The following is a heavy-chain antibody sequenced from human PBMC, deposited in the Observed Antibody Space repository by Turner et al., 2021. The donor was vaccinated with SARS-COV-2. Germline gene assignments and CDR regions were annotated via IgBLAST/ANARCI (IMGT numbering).Heavy chain of an antibody. CDR3: ARWDNYYDSSGYYPDAFDI. J-gene: IGHJ3*02. CDR2: ISSSSSYI. D-gene: IGHD3-22*01. CDR1: GFTFSIYS. Sequence: EVQLVESGGVLGKQGWYLRLSYAASGFTFSIYSMNWVRQVPVKGLEWVSSISSSSSYIDYADSLKGRFTIARDNAKTSLYLQMNILIAEDTSVYYCARWDNYYDSSGYYPDAFDIWGQGTMVTVSS. V-gene: IGHV3-21*01.